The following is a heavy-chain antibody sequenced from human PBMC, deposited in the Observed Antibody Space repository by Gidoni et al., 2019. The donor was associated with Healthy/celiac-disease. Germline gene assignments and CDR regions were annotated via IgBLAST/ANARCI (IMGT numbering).Heavy chain of an antibody. CDR2: ILSNEEK. Sequence: QVTLKESGPVLVKPTETLTLTCTVSGFSLSNAKMDVSWIRQPPGKALEWLAHILSNEEKSYSTSLKSRLTISKDTSKSQVVLTMTNMDPVDTATYYCARMGSYDDFWSGSNWFDPWGQGTLVTVSS. J-gene: IGHJ5*02. V-gene: IGHV2-26*01. CDR3: ARMGSYDDFWSGSNWFDP. CDR1: GFSLSNAKMD. D-gene: IGHD3-3*01.